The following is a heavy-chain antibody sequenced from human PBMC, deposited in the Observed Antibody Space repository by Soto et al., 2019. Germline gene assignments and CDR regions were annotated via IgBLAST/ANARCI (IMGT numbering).Heavy chain of an antibody. CDR1: WDSVSNNGAT. Sequence: SQTHSLTCAICWDSVSNNGATWNWIRHSPSRGLEWLGRAYYRSRCQYNFAPSVRSRITINPNTSNNHFSLQISSVTPEYRAVYYSARGPADFNSGFDSWGQGSLVTVCS. CDR2: AYYRSRCQY. J-gene: IGHJ4*02. CDR3: ARGPADFNSGFDS. D-gene: IGHD1-26*01. V-gene: IGHV6-1*01.